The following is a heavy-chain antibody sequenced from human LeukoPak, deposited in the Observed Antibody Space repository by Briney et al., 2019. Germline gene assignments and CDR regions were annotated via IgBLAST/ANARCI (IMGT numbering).Heavy chain of an antibody. V-gene: IGHV5-51*01. D-gene: IGHD3-22*01. CDR3: ARRYYYDSSGYYLAHDAFDI. Sequence: GESLKISCKGSGYSFTSQWIGWVRQMPGKGLEWMGIIYPGDSETRYSPSFQGQVTISADKSISTAYLQWSSLKASDTAMYYCARRYYYDSSGYYLAHDAFDIWGQGTMVTVSS. CDR2: IYPGDSET. J-gene: IGHJ3*02. CDR1: GYSFTSQW.